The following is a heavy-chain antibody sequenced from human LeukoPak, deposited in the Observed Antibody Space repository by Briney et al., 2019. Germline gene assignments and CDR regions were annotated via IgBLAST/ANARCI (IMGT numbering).Heavy chain of an antibody. J-gene: IGHJ4*02. CDR1: GFSFRDYP. CDR2: ISAGADVI. D-gene: IGHD2-21*01. V-gene: IGHV3-23*01. CDR3: HIQGY. Sequence: GGSLRLSCEAAGFSFRDYPMGWVRRASGKKLEWVSGISAGADVIFYADSVKGRFTISRDNSKNTLYLQMNSLRADDTAVYYCHIQGYWGQGSLVTVSS.